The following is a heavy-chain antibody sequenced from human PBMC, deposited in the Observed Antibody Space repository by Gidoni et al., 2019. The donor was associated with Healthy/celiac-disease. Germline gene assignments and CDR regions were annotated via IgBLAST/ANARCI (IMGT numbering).Heavy chain of an antibody. D-gene: IGHD2-2*01. J-gene: IGHJ4*02. Sequence: EVPLVESGGGLVQPGGSLRLSCAASGFTFSSYEMNWVRQAPGKGLEWVSDISSSGSTIYYADSVKGRFTISRDNAKNSLYLQMNSLRAEDTAVYYCARGPSFVPAAILDYWGQGTLVTVSS. CDR2: ISSSGSTI. V-gene: IGHV3-48*03. CDR3: ARGPSFVPAAILDY. CDR1: GFTFSSYE.